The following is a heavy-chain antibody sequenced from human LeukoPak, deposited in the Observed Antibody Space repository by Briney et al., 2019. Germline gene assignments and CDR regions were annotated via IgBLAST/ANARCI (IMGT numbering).Heavy chain of an antibody. CDR1: GGSISSSNW. CDR2: AYHSGRT. D-gene: IGHD2/OR15-2a*01. J-gene: IGHJ5*02. Sequence: PSETLSLTCAVSGGSISSSNWWSWVRQPPGKGLEWIGEAYHSGRTNYNPSLKSRATISIDTPQNQLSLKLSSVTAADTAVYYCARHSPFNANSNPLDPWGQGTLVTVSS. CDR3: ARHSPFNANSNPLDP. V-gene: IGHV4-4*02.